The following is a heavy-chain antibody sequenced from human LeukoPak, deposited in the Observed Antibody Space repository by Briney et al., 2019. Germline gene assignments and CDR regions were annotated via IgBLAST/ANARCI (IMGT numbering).Heavy chain of an antibody. CDR2: INWNGGST. V-gene: IGHV3-20*04. CDR1: GFTFDDYG. D-gene: IGHD3-22*01. Sequence: RTGGSLRLSCAASGFTFDDYGMSWVRQAPGKGLEWVSGINWNGGSTGYADSVKGRFTISRDNAKNSLYLQMNSLRAEDTALYYCARHNNDYYDSSGYNGHMDVWGKGTTVTVS. J-gene: IGHJ6*03. CDR3: ARHNNDYYDSSGYNGHMDV.